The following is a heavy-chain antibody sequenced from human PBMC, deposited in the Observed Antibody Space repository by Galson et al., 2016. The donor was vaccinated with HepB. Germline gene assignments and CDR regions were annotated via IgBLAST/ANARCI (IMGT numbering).Heavy chain of an antibody. V-gene: IGHV4-4*02. CDR2: IYHSGSP. Sequence: SETLSLTCTVPGGSISSGDWWSWVRQPPGKGLEWIGEIYHSGSPTSKPSLRNRLTISVDRSNNQFSLKLTSVTAADTAVYYCARAPLTPDDFWSQGTLATVSS. CDR3: ARAPLTPDDF. CDR1: GGSISSGDW. D-gene: IGHD3-9*01. J-gene: IGHJ4*02.